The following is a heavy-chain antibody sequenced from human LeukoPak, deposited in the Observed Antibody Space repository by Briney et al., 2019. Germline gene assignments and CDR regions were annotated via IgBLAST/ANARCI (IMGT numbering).Heavy chain of an antibody. J-gene: IGHJ4*02. V-gene: IGHV1-18*01. CDR1: GYTFTSYG. D-gene: IGHD6-6*01. CDR2: IGAYNGNT. CDR3: ARGLWYSXSSPLXYFDY. Sequence: GASVKVSCKASGYTFTSYGISWVRQAPGQGLEWMGWIGAYNGNTNYALKLQGRVTMTTDTSTSTAYMELRSLRSDDTAVYYCARGLWYSXSSPLXYFDYXGQGTLVTVSS.